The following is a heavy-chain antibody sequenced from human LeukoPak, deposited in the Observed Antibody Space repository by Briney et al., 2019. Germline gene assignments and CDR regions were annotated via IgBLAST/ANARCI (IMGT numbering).Heavy chain of an antibody. CDR3: ARAITGTDRLVDY. Sequence: GESLKISCKASGYNFDTYWIAWVRQMPGKGLEWMGTIYPGDSDTRYSPSFQGQVTISADKSISTAYLQWSSLKASDTAMYYCARAITGTDRLVDYWGQGTLVTVSS. V-gene: IGHV5-51*01. J-gene: IGHJ4*02. CDR1: GYNFDTYW. D-gene: IGHD1-20*01. CDR2: IYPGDSDT.